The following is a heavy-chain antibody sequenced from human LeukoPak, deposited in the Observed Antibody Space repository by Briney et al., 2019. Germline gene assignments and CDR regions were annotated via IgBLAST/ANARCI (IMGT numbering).Heavy chain of an antibody. J-gene: IGHJ4*02. CDR1: GXTVGGTY. CDR2: IFDAGRT. V-gene: IGHV3-53*01. CDR3: AGATKWLAHDF. D-gene: IGHD6-19*01. Sequence: PGGSLRLSCAASGXTVGGTYMSWVRQAAGKGWQWVSTIFDAGRTTYADSVQGRFTISRDSYMNTLFLQMNSLRADDTAVYYCAGATKWLAHDFWGQGILVTVSS.